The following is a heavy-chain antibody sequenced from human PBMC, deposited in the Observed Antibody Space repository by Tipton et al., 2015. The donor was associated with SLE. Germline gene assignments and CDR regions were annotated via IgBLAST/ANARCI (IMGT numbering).Heavy chain of an antibody. Sequence: QLVQSGAEVKKPGASVKVSCKASGFTFTTYGITWVRQAPGQGLEWMGWISAYNGNRDYAQKLQGRVTMTTDTSTSTAYMELRSLRSEDTALYYCAIAVAGTFFVDYWGQGALVTVSS. J-gene: IGHJ4*02. V-gene: IGHV1-18*01. D-gene: IGHD6-19*01. CDR1: GFTFTTYG. CDR2: ISAYNGNR. CDR3: AIAVAGTFFVDY.